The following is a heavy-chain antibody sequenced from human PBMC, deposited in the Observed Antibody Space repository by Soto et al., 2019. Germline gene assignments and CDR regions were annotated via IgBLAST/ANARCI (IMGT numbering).Heavy chain of an antibody. CDR3: ARLTKGQGQQLALLYYGMDV. CDR1: GFTFSSYG. V-gene: IGHV3-30*03. J-gene: IGHJ6*02. D-gene: IGHD6-13*01. CDR2: ISYDGSNK. Sequence: GGSLRLSCAASGFTFSSYGMHWVRQAPGKGLEWVAVISYDGSNKYYADSVKGRFTISRDNSKNTLYLQMNSLRAEDTAVYYCARLTKGQGQQLALLYYGMDVWGQGTTVTVSS.